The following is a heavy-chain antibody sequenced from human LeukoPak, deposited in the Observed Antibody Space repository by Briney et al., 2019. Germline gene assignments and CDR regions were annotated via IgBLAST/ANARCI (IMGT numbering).Heavy chain of an antibody. CDR3: ARQEYCSGGSCYTWFDP. V-gene: IGHV5-51*01. J-gene: IGHJ5*02. Sequence: NAGESLKISCKGSGYSINNYWIGWARQMPGKGLEWMGIIYPADSDIRYSPSFQGQVTISADKSVSTAYLQWSSLKASDTAMYYCARQEYCSGGSCYTWFDPWGQGTLVIVSS. CDR1: GYSINNYW. D-gene: IGHD2-15*01. CDR2: IYPADSDI.